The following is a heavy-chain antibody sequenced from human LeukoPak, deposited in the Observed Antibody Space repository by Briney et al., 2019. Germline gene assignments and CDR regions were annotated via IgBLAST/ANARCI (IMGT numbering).Heavy chain of an antibody. V-gene: IGHV4-59*01. CDR1: GGSISSYY. CDR2: IYYSGST. D-gene: IGHD6-19*01. CDR3: AREENGYSSGWSGAFDY. J-gene: IGHJ4*02. Sequence: SETLSPTCTVSGGSISSYYWSWIRQPPGKGLEWIGYIYYSGSTNYNPSLKSRVTISVDTSKNQFSLKLSSVTAADTAVYYCAREENGYSSGWSGAFDYWGQGTLVTVSS.